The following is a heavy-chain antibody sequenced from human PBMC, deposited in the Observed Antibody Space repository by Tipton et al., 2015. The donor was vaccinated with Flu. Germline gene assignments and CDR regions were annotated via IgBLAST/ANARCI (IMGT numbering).Heavy chain of an antibody. CDR1: GGSFSGYY. D-gene: IGHD6-19*01. J-gene: IGHJ2*01. CDR3: ARGGGGWYRDWYFDL. V-gene: IGHV4-34*01. CDR2: INHSGST. Sequence: LRLSCAVYGGSFSGYYWSWIRQPPGKGLEWIGEINHSGSTNYNPSLKSRVTISVDTSKNQFSLKLSSVTAADAAGYYCARGGGGWYRDWYFDLWGRGNLFTVSS.